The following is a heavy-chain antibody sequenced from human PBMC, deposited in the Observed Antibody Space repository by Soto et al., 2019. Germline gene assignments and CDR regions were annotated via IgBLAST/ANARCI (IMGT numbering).Heavy chain of an antibody. CDR2: ISYDGSNK. D-gene: IGHD3-22*01. J-gene: IGHJ6*02. CDR1: GFTFSSYA. V-gene: IGHV3-30-3*01. Sequence: GGSLRLSCAASGFTFSSYAMHWVRQAPGKGLEWVAVISYDGSNKYYADSVKGRFTISRDNSKNTLYLQMNSLRAEDTAVYYCARDRISNGYTFVPEGIFMDVWGQGTTVTVSS. CDR3: ARDRISNGYTFVPEGIFMDV.